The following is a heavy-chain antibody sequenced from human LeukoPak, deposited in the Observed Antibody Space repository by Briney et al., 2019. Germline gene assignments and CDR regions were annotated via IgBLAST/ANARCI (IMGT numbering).Heavy chain of an antibody. CDR3: ARGYYYDSSGFNTGYYYYMDV. J-gene: IGHJ6*03. D-gene: IGHD3-22*01. CDR2: MNPNSGNT. Sequence: ASVKVSCKASGYTFTSYDINWVRQATGQGLEWMGWMNPNSGNTGYAQKFQGRVTITRNTSISTAYMELSSLRSEDTAVYYCARGYYYDSSGFNTGYYYYMDVWGKGTTVTVSS. V-gene: IGHV1-8*03. CDR1: GYTFTSYD.